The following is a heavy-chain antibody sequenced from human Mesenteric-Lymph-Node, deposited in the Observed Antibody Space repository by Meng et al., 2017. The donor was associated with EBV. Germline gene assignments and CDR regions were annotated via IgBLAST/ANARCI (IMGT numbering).Heavy chain of an antibody. J-gene: IGHJ5*02. V-gene: IGHV1-46*01. CDR3: TRVVYREFDP. Sequence: QAQLVQSGAEVKKPGASVKVSCKASGYTFTSNYIHWVRQAPGQGPEWMGLINPSSGGTSYAQKFQGRVTMTRDTSTSTVYMEVISLRSDDTAVYYCTRVVYREFDPWGQGTLVTASS. CDR1: GYTFTSNY. CDR2: INPSSGGT. D-gene: IGHD5/OR15-5a*01.